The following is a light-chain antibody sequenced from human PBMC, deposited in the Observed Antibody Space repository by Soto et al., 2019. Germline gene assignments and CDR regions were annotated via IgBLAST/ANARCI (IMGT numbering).Light chain of an antibody. CDR2: GAS. V-gene: IGKV3-15*01. CDR1: QSVSSN. Sequence: EIVMTQSPATLSVSPGERATLSCRASQSVSSNLAWYQQKPGQVPSLLIYGASTRATGIPARFSGSGSGTEFTLTISILQSEDFAVYYCQQYNNWWTFGQGTKVEIK. J-gene: IGKJ1*01. CDR3: QQYNNWWT.